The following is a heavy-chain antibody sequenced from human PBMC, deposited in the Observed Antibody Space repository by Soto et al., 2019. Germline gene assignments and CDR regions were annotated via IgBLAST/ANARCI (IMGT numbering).Heavy chain of an antibody. V-gene: IGHV3-53*01. Sequence: GGSLRLSCAASGFTVSSNYMNWVRQAPGKGLEWVSVIYSGGRTDYADSVKGRFTISRDDSKNTLYLQMNSLIAEDTAVYYCARDPGGYYFDYWGQGIPVTVSS. CDR1: GFTVSSNY. CDR2: IYSGGRT. CDR3: ARDPGGYYFDY. J-gene: IGHJ4*02. D-gene: IGHD1-1*01.